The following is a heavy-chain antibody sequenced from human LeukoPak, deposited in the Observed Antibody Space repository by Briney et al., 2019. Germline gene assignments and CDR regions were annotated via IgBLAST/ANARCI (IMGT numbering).Heavy chain of an antibody. V-gene: IGHV3-7*01. CDR2: IKQDGSEK. J-gene: IGHJ4*02. Sequence: GGSLRLSCAASGFTFSHYWMIWVRQAPGKGLEWVANIKQDGSEKYYVDSVKGRFTISRDNAKNSLYLQMNSLRAEDTAVYYCAGGRDVYRYWGQGTLVTVSS. CDR3: AGGRDVYRY. CDR1: GFTFSHYW. D-gene: IGHD5-24*01.